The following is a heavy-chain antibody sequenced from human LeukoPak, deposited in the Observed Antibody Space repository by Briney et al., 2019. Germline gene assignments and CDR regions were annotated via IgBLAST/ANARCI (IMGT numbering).Heavy chain of an antibody. V-gene: IGHV1-46*01. CDR2: ISPSGGST. J-gene: IGHJ6*02. CDR1: GYTFTNYY. D-gene: IGHD2-2*01. Sequence: ASVKVSCKASGYTFTNYYMHWVRQAPGQGLEWMGIISPSGGSTSYAQKFQGRVTMTRNTSISTAYMELSSLRSEDTAVYYCARVRCSSTSFACAYYYYGMDVWGQGTTVTVSS. CDR3: ARVRCSSTSFACAYYYYGMDV.